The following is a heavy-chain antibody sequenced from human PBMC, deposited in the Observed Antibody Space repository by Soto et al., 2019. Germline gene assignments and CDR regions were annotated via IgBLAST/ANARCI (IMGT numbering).Heavy chain of an antibody. J-gene: IGHJ5*01. CDR3: ARDSVLMVYAIDS. Sequence: PGGSLRLSCAASGFTFSSYWMSWVRQAPGKGLEWVANIKQDGSEKYYVDSVKGRFTISRDNAKNSLYLQMNSLRAEDTAVYYCARDSVLMVYAIDSWGQGTLVTVSS. V-gene: IGHV3-7*01. CDR2: IKQDGSEK. D-gene: IGHD2-8*01. CDR1: GFTFSSYW.